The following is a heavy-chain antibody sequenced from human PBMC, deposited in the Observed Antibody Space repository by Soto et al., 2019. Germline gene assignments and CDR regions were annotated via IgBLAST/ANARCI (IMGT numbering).Heavy chain of an antibody. CDR3: TREADYYDSSGYYYPIDY. J-gene: IGHJ4*02. V-gene: IGHV3-49*04. CDR1: GFTFGDYA. CDR2: IRSKAYGGTT. Sequence: PGGSLRLSCTASGFTFGDYAMSWVRQAPGKGLEWVGFIRSKAYGGTTEYAASVKGRFTISRDDSKSIAYLQMNSLKTEDTAVYYCTREADYYDSSGYYYPIDYWGQGTLVTVSS. D-gene: IGHD3-22*01.